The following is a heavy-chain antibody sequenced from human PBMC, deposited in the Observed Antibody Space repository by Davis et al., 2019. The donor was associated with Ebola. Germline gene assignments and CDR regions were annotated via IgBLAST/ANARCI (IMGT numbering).Heavy chain of an antibody. CDR1: GFTFSTYW. CDR2: NESDGSST. D-gene: IGHD1-14*01. CDR3: GRVIQFPGIGMDV. Sequence: GESLKISCAASGFTFSTYWMHWVRPAPGKGLVWVSRNESDGSSTSYRASVKGRFTISRDNAKSTLYLQMNSRRAEDTAVDYCGRVIQFPGIGMDVWGQGTTVTVS. J-gene: IGHJ6*02. V-gene: IGHV3-74*01.